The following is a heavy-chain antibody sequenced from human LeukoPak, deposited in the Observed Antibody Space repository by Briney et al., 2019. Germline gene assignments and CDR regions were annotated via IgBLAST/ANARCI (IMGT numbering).Heavy chain of an antibody. CDR3: ARPRDILTGYYLPGEGE. Sequence: ASVKVSCKASGYTFTGYYMHWVRQAPGQGLEWMGWINPNSGGTNYAQKFQGRVTMTRDTSISTAYMELSRLRSDDTAVYYCARPRDILTGYYLPGEGEWGQGTLVTVSS. J-gene: IGHJ4*02. V-gene: IGHV1-2*02. D-gene: IGHD3-9*01. CDR2: INPNSGGT. CDR1: GYTFTGYY.